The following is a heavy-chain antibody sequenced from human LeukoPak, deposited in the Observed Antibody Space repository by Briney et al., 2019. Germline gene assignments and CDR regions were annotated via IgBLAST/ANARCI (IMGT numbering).Heavy chain of an antibody. CDR3: AKDPPGLQLERRTGENWFDP. J-gene: IGHJ5*02. V-gene: IGHV3-23*01. CDR2: ISGSGGST. D-gene: IGHD1-1*01. CDR1: GFTFSSYA. Sequence: PGGSLRLSCAASGFTFSSYAMSWVRQALGKGLEWVSAISGSGGSTYYADSVKGRFTISRDNSKNTLYLQMNSLRAEDTAVYYCAKDPPGLQLERRTGENWFDPWGQGTLVTVSS.